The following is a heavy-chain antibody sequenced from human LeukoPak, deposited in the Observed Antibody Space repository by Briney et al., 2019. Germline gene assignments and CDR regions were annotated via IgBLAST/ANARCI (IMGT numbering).Heavy chain of an antibody. V-gene: IGHV3-7*01. Sequence: GGSLRLSCAASGFIFNDYWMSWVRQVPGKGLERVAIIKDDGSEKLYVDSVKGRFTIYRDDAENSLSLQMNSLRAEDTAVYYCARVVAVAGRAFDIWGQGTMVTVSS. J-gene: IGHJ3*02. CDR3: ARVVAVAGRAFDI. D-gene: IGHD6-19*01. CDR1: GFIFNDYW. CDR2: IKDDGSEK.